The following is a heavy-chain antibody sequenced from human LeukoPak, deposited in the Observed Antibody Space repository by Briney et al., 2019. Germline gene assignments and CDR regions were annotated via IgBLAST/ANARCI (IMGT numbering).Heavy chain of an antibody. J-gene: IGHJ4*02. Sequence: GGSLRLSCAASRFTFDDYAMHWVRQAPGKGLEWVSSISSSSSYIYYADSVKGRFTISRDNAKNSLYLQMHSLRAEDTAVYYCARGPPRNPFDYWGQGTLVTVSS. CDR2: ISSSSSYI. CDR1: RFTFDDYA. V-gene: IGHV3-21*01. CDR3: ARGPPRNPFDY.